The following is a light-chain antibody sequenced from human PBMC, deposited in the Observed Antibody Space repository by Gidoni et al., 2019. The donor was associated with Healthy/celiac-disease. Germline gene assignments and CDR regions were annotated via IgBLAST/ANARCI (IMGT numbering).Light chain of an antibody. V-gene: IGKV3-20*01. J-gene: IGKJ1*01. CDR3: QQYGSSPWT. CDR2: GAS. CDR1: QSVSSSY. Sequence: EIVLTQSPGTLSLSPGERATLSCRASQSVSSSYLAWYQQKPGQAPRLLIYGASSRATGFPDRFSGSGSGTDFTLTISRLEPEDFAVYYCQQYGSSPWTFGQXTKVEIK.